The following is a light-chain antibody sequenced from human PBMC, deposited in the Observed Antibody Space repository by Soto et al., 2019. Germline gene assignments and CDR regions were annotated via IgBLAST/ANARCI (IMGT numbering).Light chain of an antibody. J-gene: IGKJ1*01. Sequence: EIVITQSPATLSVSPGERATLSCRASQSVSSNLAWYQQKPGQAPRLLIYGASTRATGIPARFSVSGSGTEFTLTISRLQSEDFAVYYCQQYNNWPQTFGQGTKVDIK. CDR1: QSVSSN. CDR3: QQYNNWPQT. CDR2: GAS. V-gene: IGKV3-15*01.